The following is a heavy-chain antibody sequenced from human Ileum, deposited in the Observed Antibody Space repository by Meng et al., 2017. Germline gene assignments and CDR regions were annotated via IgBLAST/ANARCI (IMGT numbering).Heavy chain of an antibody. Sequence: SVKVSCKADGYTFNNYPINWVRQAPGQGLEWMGAITPSLGTSNYAQTFQGRVTFIADKSTNTAYMELSSLESEDTAVYYCARKGGFCGADRYYLDFWGQGTLVTVSS. V-gene: IGHV1-69*10. CDR3: ARKGGFCGADRYYLDF. D-gene: IGHD2-21*02. CDR1: GYTFNNYP. J-gene: IGHJ1*01. CDR2: ITPSLGTS.